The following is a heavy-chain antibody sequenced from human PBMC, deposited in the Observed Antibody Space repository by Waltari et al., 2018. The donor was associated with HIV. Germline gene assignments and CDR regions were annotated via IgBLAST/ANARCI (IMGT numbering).Heavy chain of an antibody. CDR1: GFNFRTSA. J-gene: IGHJ2*01. V-gene: IGHV3-23*01. CDR2: ISGSGGDT. Sequence: EVQLLESGGGLVQPGGSLRLSCVTSGFNFRTSAMSWVRQAPGKGLEWVSGISGSGGDTYIADSVKGRVTTSRDNAKNTVYLQMENLGVEDTALYFCARSGAGQWLVRGWLIDLWGRGTLVTVSS. CDR3: ARSGAGQWLVRGWLIDL. D-gene: IGHD6-19*01.